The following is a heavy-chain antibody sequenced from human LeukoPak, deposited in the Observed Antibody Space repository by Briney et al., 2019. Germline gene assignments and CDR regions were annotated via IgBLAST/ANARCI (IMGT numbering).Heavy chain of an antibody. CDR3: AKDSTRQYGGNSGLFDY. J-gene: IGHJ4*02. CDR1: GFTFDDYA. Sequence: GGSLRLSCAASGFTFDDYAMHWVRQAPGKGLEWVSGISWNSGSIGYADSVKGRFTISRDNAKNSLYLQMNSLRAEDTVLYYCAKDSTRQYGGNSGLFDYWGQGTLVTVSS. D-gene: IGHD4-23*01. CDR2: ISWNSGSI. V-gene: IGHV3-9*01.